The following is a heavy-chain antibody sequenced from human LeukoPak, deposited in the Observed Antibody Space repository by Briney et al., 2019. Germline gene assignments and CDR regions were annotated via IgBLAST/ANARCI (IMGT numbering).Heavy chain of an antibody. J-gene: IGHJ4*02. CDR1: GFTFSYHW. D-gene: IGHD2-21*01. CDR3: ARGSLASHDY. CDR2: IRSDGRST. V-gene: IGHV3-74*01. Sequence: GGSLRLSCAASGFTFSYHWMHRVRHAPGKGLVWVSRIRSDGRSTTYADSVRGRFTISRDNSKNTMYLQMSNLRVEDTAIYYCARGSLASHDYWGQGTLVTVSS.